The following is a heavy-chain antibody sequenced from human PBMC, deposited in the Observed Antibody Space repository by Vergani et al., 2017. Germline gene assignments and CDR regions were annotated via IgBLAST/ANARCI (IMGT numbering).Heavy chain of an antibody. V-gene: IGHV1-69*13. CDR1: GVTFRDFA. CDR2: IVPIFDKI. J-gene: IGHJ4*02. CDR3: ANSHFTSSWPFDF. D-gene: IGHD3-3*01. Sequence: QVPLVQSGAEVKKPGSSVKVFCKASGVTFRDFAICWVRQAAGQVLELMGSIVPIFDKINYAQNFQGRLTITADESANAAYIELNSLTSDDTAIYYCANSHFTSSWPFDFWGQGTPVTVSS.